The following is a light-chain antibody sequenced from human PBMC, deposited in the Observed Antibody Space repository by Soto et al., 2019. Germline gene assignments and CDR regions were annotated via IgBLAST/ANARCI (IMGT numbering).Light chain of an antibody. CDR1: QSVSSY. J-gene: IGKJ4*01. Sequence: EIVLTQSPATLSLSPGERATLSCRASQSVSSYLAWYQQKPGQAPRLLIYDASNRATGIPARFSGSGSGTDFTLTISSLEPEDFEVYYCQQRSNWPPGPLTFGGGTKVEIK. CDR2: DAS. CDR3: QQRSNWPPGPLT. V-gene: IGKV3-11*01.